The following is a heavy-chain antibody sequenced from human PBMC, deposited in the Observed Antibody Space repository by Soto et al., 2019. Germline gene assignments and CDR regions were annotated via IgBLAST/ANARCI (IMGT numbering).Heavy chain of an antibody. CDR1: GYHFTTFW. J-gene: IGHJ6*02. V-gene: IGHV5-10-1*01. CDR3: ARHFPLPTDLQFYYYYYYGVGV. Sequence: ESLKISCKASGYHFTTFWISWMRQVPGKGLEWMGRIDPSDSYSNYSPSFKVHITISAVKSINTAYRHFSNLKASDTAVSCCARHFPLPTDLQFYYYYYYGVGVWGHGTAVTVSS. CDR2: IDPSDSYS. D-gene: IGHD3-3*02.